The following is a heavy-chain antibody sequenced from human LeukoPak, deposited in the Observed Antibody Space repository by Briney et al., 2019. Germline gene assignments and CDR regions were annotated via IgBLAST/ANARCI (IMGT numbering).Heavy chain of an antibody. V-gene: IGHV3-66*02. D-gene: IGHD2-2*01. Sequence: PGGSLRLSCAASGFTVRSNYMSWVRQAPGKGLEWVSVIYSDGTIYYADSVKGRFTISRDNSKNTLYLQINSLRAEDTAVYYCAREGGSGYCSTTSCSLDVWGKGTTVTVSS. J-gene: IGHJ6*04. CDR1: GFTVRSNY. CDR2: IYSDGTI. CDR3: AREGGSGYCSTTSCSLDV.